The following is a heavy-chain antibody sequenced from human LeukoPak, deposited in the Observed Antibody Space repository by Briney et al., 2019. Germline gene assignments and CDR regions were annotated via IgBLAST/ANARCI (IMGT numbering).Heavy chain of an antibody. CDR1: GDSISTSSYY. Sequence: KTSETLSLTCSVSGDSISTSSYYWGWIRQPAGKGLEWIGRIYTSGSTNYNPSLKSRVTMSVDTSKNQFSLKLSSVTAADTAVYYCARDQGPRRNWIDAGDAFDPWGQGTLVTVSS. J-gene: IGHJ5*02. CDR2: IYTSGST. V-gene: IGHV4-61*02. CDR3: ARDQGPRRNWIDAGDAFDP. D-gene: IGHD1-1*01.